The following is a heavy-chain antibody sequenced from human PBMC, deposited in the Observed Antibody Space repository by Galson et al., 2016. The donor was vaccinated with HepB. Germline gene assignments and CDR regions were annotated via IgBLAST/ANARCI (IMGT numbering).Heavy chain of an antibody. D-gene: IGHD4/OR15-4a*01. CDR1: GYRFTSEW. Sequence: QSGAEVKKTGESLKISCKGSGYRFTSEWIGWVRQMPGKGLEWMGGTHPVDSDTRYSPSFQGQVTTSVDKSISTAYLQWSSLKASDTAMYYCARRTYGAPFDIWGQGTMVTVSS. J-gene: IGHJ3*02. CDR3: ARRTYGAPFDI. V-gene: IGHV5-51*01. CDR2: THPVDSDT.